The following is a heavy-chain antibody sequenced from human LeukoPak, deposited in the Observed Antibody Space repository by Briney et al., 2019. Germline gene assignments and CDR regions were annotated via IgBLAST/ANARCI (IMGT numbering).Heavy chain of an antibody. CDR1: GFTFSSYS. J-gene: IGHJ4*02. V-gene: IGHV3-21*01. D-gene: IGHD3-22*01. CDR3: ARDRFPYYYDSSGYYNPEIDY. CDR2: ISSSSSYI. Sequence: GGSLRLSCAASGFTFSSYSMNWVRQAPGKGLEWVSSISSSSSYIYYADSVKGRFTISRDHAKNSLYLQMNSLRAEDTAVYYCARDRFPYYYDSSGYYNPEIDYWGQGTLVTVSS.